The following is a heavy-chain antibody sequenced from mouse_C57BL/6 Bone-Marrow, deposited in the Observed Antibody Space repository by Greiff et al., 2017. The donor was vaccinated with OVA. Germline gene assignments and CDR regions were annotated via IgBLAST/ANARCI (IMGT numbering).Heavy chain of an antibody. V-gene: IGHV10-1*01. CDR2: IRSKSNNYAT. CDR1: GFSFNTYA. Sequence: EVKLMESGGGLVQPKGSLKLSCAASGFSFNTYAMNWVRQAPGKGLEWVARIRSKSNNYATYYADSVKDRFPISRDDSESMLYLQMNNLKTEDTAMYYCVRRIYDGYRRFAYWGQGTLVTVSA. D-gene: IGHD2-3*01. CDR3: VRRIYDGYRRFAY. J-gene: IGHJ3*01.